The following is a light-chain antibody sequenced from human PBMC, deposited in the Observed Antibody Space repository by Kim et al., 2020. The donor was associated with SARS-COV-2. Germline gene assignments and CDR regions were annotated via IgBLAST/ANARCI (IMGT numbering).Light chain of an antibody. CDR3: QQYSGYT. J-gene: IGKJ2*01. CDR1: HSIGDW. CDR2: KAS. Sequence: TLSASVGDSINITCRASHSIGDWLAWYQQKPGKAPKVLIYKASSLESGVPSRFTGSGSGTEFTLTISSLQPDDFATYYCQQYSGYTFGQGTRVEI. V-gene: IGKV1-5*03.